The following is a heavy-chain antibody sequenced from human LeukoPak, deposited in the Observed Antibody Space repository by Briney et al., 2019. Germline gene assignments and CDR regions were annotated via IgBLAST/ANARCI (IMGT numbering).Heavy chain of an antibody. V-gene: IGHV1-2*02. Sequence: ASVKVSCKASGYTFIENYLYWVRQAPGQGLEWMGWVNPKSGVTRYAQKFQGRVTMTRDTSISTAYMELSRLRSDDTAVYYCARERSGSGYDWGDYWGQGTLVTVSS. CDR3: ARERSGSGYDWGDY. D-gene: IGHD5-12*01. CDR1: GYTFIENY. J-gene: IGHJ4*02. CDR2: VNPKSGVT.